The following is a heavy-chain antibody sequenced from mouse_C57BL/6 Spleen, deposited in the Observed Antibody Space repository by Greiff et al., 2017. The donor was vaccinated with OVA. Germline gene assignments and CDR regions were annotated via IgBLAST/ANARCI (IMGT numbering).Heavy chain of an antibody. V-gene: IGHV1-26*01. CDR1: GYTFTDYY. J-gene: IGHJ3*01. CDR3: ARCPYGNYCWFAY. CDR2: INPNNGGT. Sequence: EVQLQQSGPELVKPGASVKISCKASGYTFTDYYMNWVKQSHGKSLEWIGDINPNNGGTSYNQKFKGKATLTVDKSSSTAYMELRSLTSEDSAVYYCARCPYGNYCWFAYWGQGTLVTVSA. D-gene: IGHD2-1*01.